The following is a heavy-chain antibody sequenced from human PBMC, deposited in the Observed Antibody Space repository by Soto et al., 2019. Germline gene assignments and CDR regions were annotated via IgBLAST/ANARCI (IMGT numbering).Heavy chain of an antibody. V-gene: IGHV1-8*01. CDR3: ARGSEVYCSNGASYSSPPFDY. Sequence: VQLVQSGAEVKEPGASVKVSCKASGYTFTSHDINWVRQATGQGLEWMGWMNPNSGDTGYAQKFQGRVTMTRDTSTSTGYMELYSLRSEDTAVYYCARGSEVYCSNGASYSSPPFDYWGQGPLVTVSS. D-gene: IGHD2-8*01. CDR1: GYTFTSHD. CDR2: MNPNSGDT. J-gene: IGHJ4*02.